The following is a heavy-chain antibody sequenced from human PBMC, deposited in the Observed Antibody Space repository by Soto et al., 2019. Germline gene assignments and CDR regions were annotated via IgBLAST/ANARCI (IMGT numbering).Heavy chain of an antibody. CDR3: ARHRIVGAYYFDF. J-gene: IGHJ4*02. CDR2: IYPGDSDT. CDR1: GYSFANYW. Sequence: EVQLVQSGAEVKNPGESLKISCEGSGYSFANYWIGWVRQMPGKGLEWMGIIYPGDSDTRYSPSFQGQVTISADKSINTAYLQWNSLKASDTAMYYCARHRIVGAYYFDFWGQGTPVTVSS. D-gene: IGHD1-26*01. V-gene: IGHV5-51*01.